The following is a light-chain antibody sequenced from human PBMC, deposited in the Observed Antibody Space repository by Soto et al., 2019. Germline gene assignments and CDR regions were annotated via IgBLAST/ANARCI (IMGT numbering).Light chain of an antibody. CDR1: QSVSNN. CDR3: QQYNTWWT. Sequence: EIVMTQSPATLSVSPGERATLSCRASQSVSNNLAWYQKKPGQAPRLLIYGASTRATGIPARFSGSGSGTEFTLTISSLQSEDFAGYYCQQYNTWWTFGQGTRVEIK. V-gene: IGKV3-15*01. CDR2: GAS. J-gene: IGKJ1*01.